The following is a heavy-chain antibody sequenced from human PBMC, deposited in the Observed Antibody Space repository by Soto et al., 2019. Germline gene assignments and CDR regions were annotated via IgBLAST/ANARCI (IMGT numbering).Heavy chain of an antibody. CDR1: GFTFSSYW. CDR2: IKQDGSEK. J-gene: IGHJ6*02. D-gene: IGHD4-17*01. V-gene: IGHV3-7*03. Sequence: HPGGSLRLSCAASGFTFSSYWMSWVRQAPGKGLEWVANIKQDGSEKYYVDSVKGRFTISRDNAKNSLYLQMNSLRAEDTAVYYCARAVTTVVTQDDYGMDVWGQGTTVTVSS. CDR3: ARAVTTVVTQDDYGMDV.